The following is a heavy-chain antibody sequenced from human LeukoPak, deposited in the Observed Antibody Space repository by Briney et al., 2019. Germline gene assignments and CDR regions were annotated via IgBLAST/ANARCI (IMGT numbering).Heavy chain of an antibody. Sequence: GGSLDPPVQPLQSAPVAFTRTWSARPPGKGWRGAPSLSYLGPTIYYADSVKGRFTISRDNAKNSLYLQMNSLRAEDTALYYCAKDIGVVTAIRGVSLGGDAFDIWGQGTMVTVSS. CDR1: QSAPVAFT. V-gene: IGHV3-21*04. J-gene: IGHJ3*02. CDR3: AKDIGVVTAIRGVSLGGDAFDI. D-gene: IGHD2-21*02. CDR2: LSYLGPTI.